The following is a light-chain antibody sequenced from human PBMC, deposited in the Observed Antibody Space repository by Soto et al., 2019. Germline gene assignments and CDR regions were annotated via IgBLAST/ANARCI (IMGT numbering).Light chain of an antibody. Sequence: VLPPSPGTLSLSPGERATLSCRASQSVSSSYLAWYQQKPGQAPRLLIYGASSRATGIPDRFSGSGSGTDFTLTISRLEPEDFAVYYCQQCGSSPWTFGQGTKVDIK. CDR1: QSVSSSY. J-gene: IGKJ1*01. V-gene: IGKV3-20*01. CDR2: GAS. CDR3: QQCGSSPWT.